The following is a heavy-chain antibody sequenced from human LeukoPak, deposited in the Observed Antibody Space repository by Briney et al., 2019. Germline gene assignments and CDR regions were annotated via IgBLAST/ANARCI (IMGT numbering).Heavy chain of an antibody. D-gene: IGHD3-9*01. V-gene: IGHV3-21*01. CDR1: GFTFNTFN. CDR3: ARGHYDVLAASYKWTPDY. Sequence: PGGSLRLSCAASGFTFNTFNMNWVRQAPGKGLEWVSSNTSGGGYIYYADSVKGRFTTSRDNAKNSLSLQLNSLRVEDTAVYYCARGHYDVLAASYKWTPDYWGQGTLVTVSS. J-gene: IGHJ4*02. CDR2: NTSGGGYI.